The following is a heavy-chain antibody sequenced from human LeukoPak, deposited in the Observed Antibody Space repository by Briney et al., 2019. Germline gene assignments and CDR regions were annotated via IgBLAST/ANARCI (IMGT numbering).Heavy chain of an antibody. CDR2: INSDGSNI. Sequence: GVSLRLSCAASGFTFSSYWMHWVRQAPGKGLVWVSRINSDGSNINYADSVKGRFTISRDNAKNTLYLQMNSLRVEDTAVYYCARSDYYDNLDYWGQGTLVTVSS. J-gene: IGHJ4*02. V-gene: IGHV3-74*01. CDR1: GFTFSSYW. D-gene: IGHD3-22*01. CDR3: ARSDYYDNLDY.